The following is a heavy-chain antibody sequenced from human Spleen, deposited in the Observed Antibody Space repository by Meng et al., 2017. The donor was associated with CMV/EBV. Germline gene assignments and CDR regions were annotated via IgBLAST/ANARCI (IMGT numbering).Heavy chain of an antibody. CDR1: GFTFSNYA. J-gene: IGHJ4*02. Sequence: GESLKISCAASGFTFSNYAMSWVRQAPGKGLEWVSVISSSGSTTKYADSVKGRFTISRDNAKNSVHLQMNSLRPEDTAVYYCARGTGWYSYWGQGTLVTVSS. V-gene: IGHV3-23*01. D-gene: IGHD6-19*01. CDR2: ISSSGSTT. CDR3: ARGTGWYSY.